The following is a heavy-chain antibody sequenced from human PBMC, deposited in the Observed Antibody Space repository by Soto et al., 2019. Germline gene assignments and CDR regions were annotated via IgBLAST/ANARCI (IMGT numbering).Heavy chain of an antibody. J-gene: IGHJ4*02. CDR3: EKKSAIAVPRSYFDL. CDR1: GFTFGSYA. V-gene: IGHV3-23*01. CDR2: MNGGGGST. D-gene: IGHD2-21*01. Sequence: GGSLRLSCAASGFTFGSYAMSWVRQAPGKGLEWVSSMNGGGGSTYYAESVQGRFTISRDNSKNTLYLQMNSLRVEDTAVYYCEKKSAIAVPRSYFDLCGQGPLVTVSS.